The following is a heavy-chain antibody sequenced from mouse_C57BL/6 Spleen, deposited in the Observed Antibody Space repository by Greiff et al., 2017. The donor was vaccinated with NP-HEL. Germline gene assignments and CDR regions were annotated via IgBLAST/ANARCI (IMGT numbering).Heavy chain of an antibody. Sequence: EVQLQQSGPELVKPGASVKISCKASGYTFTDYYMNWVKQSHGKSLEWIGDINPNNGGTSYNQKFKGKATLTVDKSSSTAYMELRSLTSEDSAVYYCAREAPSFPRSFDYWGQGTTLTVSS. D-gene: IGHD6-1*01. CDR1: GYTFTDYY. V-gene: IGHV1-26*01. CDR3: AREAPSFPRSFDY. CDR2: INPNNGGT. J-gene: IGHJ2*01.